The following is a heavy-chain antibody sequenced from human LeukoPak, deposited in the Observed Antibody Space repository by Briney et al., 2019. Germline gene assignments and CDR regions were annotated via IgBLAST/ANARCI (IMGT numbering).Heavy chain of an antibody. CDR2: IGTAGDT. CDR1: GFTFSSYD. CDR3: ARVSSGYDAFDI. D-gene: IGHD3-3*01. J-gene: IGHJ3*02. Sequence: GGSLRLSCAASGFTFSSYDMPWVRQATGKGLEWVSAIGTAGDTYYPGSVKGRFTISRENAKNSLYLQMNSLRAGDTAVYYCARVSSGYDAFDIWGQGTMVTVSS. V-gene: IGHV3-13*01.